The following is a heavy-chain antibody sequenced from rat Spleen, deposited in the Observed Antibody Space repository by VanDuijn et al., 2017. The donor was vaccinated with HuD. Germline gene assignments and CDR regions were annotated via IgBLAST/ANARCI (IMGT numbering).Heavy chain of an antibody. Sequence: EVQLVESGGGLVQPGRSLKLSCAASGFTFSDYAMAWVRQAPKKGLEWVATIIYDGSSTYYRDSVKGRFTISRDNAKSTRSLQMNSLRSEDTATFYCARRHYGYTDYFDYWGQGTLVTVSS. CDR3: ARRHYGYTDYFDY. D-gene: IGHD1-9*01. CDR1: GFTFSDYA. V-gene: IGHV5-17*01. CDR2: IIYDGSST. J-gene: IGHJ3*01.